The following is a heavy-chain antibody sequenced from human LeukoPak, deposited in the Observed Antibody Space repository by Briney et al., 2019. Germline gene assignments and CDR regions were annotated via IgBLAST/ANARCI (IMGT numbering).Heavy chain of an antibody. CDR2: ISYDGSNK. CDR3: ARDLEFGVRVRPTV. D-gene: IGHD3-10*01. CDR1: GFTFSSYA. J-gene: IGHJ4*02. V-gene: IGHV3-30-3*01. Sequence: PGRSLRLSCAAAGFTFSSYAMHWVRQAPGKGLEWVAVISYDGSNKYYADSVKGRFTISRDNSKNTLYLQMNSLRAEDTAVYYCARDLEFGVRVRPTVWGQGTLVTVSS.